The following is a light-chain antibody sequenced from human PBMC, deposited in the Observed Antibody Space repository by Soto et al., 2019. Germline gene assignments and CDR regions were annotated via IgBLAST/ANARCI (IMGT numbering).Light chain of an antibody. CDR1: QSVDTTF. Sequence: EIVLTQSPGSLSLSPGQRTTLSCRASQSVDTTFFAWYQKKPGQAPRLLIYRASKRATGIPDMFSGSGSGTDFTLIISRLEPEDFAVYDCQQYMSSVTFGQGTKVEIK. V-gene: IGKV3-20*01. J-gene: IGKJ1*01. CDR3: QQYMSSVT. CDR2: RAS.